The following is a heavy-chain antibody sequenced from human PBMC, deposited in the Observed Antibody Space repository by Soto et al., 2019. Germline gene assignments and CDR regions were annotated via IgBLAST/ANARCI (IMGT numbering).Heavy chain of an antibody. Sequence: SVKVSCQASGYTFTSYGISWVRQAPGQGLEWMGWISAYNGNTNYAQKLQGRVTMTTDTSTSTAYMELRSLGSDDTAVYYCARDIVVVVAATRGAFDIWGQGTMVTVSS. D-gene: IGHD2-15*01. CDR3: ARDIVVVVAATRGAFDI. CDR1: GYTFTSYG. J-gene: IGHJ3*02. CDR2: ISAYNGNT. V-gene: IGHV1-18*04.